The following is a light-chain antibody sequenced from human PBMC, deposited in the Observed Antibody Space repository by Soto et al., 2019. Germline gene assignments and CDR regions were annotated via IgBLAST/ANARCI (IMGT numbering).Light chain of an antibody. Sequence: DIVMTQSPESLAVSLCERATINCQSSRSVLSSSNNRNYVAWYQQKAGQSPKLIISWASARESWVPERISGSGSETDFSLNISSLRAEDVAVYSCQQYYSYPTFGQGTKLQIK. CDR1: RSVLSSSNNRNY. V-gene: IGKV4-1*01. CDR2: WAS. CDR3: QQYYSYPT. J-gene: IGKJ2*01.